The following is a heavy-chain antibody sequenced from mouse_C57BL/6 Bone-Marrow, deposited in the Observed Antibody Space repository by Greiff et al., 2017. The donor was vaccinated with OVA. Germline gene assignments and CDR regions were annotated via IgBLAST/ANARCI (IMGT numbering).Heavy chain of an antibody. V-gene: IGHV5-17*01. D-gene: IGHD3-3*01. Sequence: EVKLVESGGGLVKPGGSLKLSCAASGFTFSDYGMHWVRQAPEKGLEWVAYISSGSSTIYYADTVKGRFTIARDNAKNTLSLQMTSLRSEDTAMYYCARGTRDYWGQGTTLTVSS. CDR2: ISSGSSTI. J-gene: IGHJ2*01. CDR1: GFTFSDYG. CDR3: ARGTRDY.